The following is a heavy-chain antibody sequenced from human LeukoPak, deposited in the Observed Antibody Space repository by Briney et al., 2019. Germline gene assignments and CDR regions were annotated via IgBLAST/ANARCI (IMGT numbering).Heavy chain of an antibody. V-gene: IGHV5-51*01. Sequence: GELLKISCKGSGYIFTTYWMGWVRKLPGKGLEWMGFVYPGDSDTRYSPSFQGQVTISADKSISTAYLQWSSLEASDTAMYYCARRGYCSGGGCYSAAFDIWGQGTVVTVSS. CDR1: GYIFTTYW. J-gene: IGHJ3*02. CDR3: ARRGYCSGGGCYSAAFDI. D-gene: IGHD2-15*01. CDR2: VYPGDSDT.